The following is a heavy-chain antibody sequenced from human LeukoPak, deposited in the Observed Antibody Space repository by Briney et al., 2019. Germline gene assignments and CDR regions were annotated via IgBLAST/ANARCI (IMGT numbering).Heavy chain of an antibody. CDR2: IYTSGST. CDR3: ARETVADHAFDV. J-gene: IGHJ3*01. D-gene: IGHD4-23*01. V-gene: IGHV4-61*02. Sequence: SETLSLTCTVSGGSISSSSYYWSWIRQPAGKGLEWIGRIYTSGSTNYNPSLKSRVTMSVDTSKNQFSLNLTSMTAADTAVYYCARETVADHAFDVWGQGTKVTVSS. CDR1: GGSISSSSYY.